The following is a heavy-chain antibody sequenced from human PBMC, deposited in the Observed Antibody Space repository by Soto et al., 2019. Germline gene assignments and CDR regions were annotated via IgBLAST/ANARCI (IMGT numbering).Heavy chain of an antibody. J-gene: IGHJ4*02. CDR1: GFTFSSYG. CDR2: IWYDGSNK. CDR3: AREVYDSSGYPKYYFDY. Sequence: QVQPVESGGGVVQPGRSLRLSCAASGFTFSSYGMHWVRQAPGKGLEWGAVIWYDGSNKYYADSVKGRFTISRDNSKNTLYLQMNSLRAEDTAVYYCAREVYDSSGYPKYYFDYWGQGTLVTVSS. D-gene: IGHD3-22*01. V-gene: IGHV3-33*01.